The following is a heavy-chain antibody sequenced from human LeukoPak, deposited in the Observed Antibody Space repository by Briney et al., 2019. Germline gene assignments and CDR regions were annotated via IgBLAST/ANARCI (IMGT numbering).Heavy chain of an antibody. Sequence: KTSETLSLTCAVPGGSISSGGYSWSWIRQPPGKGLGWIGYIYHSGSTYYNPSLKSRVTISVDRSKNQFSLKLSSVTAADTAVYYCARFPTWGVTTFDYWGQGTLVTVSS. V-gene: IGHV4-30-2*01. CDR3: ARFPTWGVTTFDY. D-gene: IGHD4-17*01. CDR2: IYHSGST. J-gene: IGHJ4*02. CDR1: GGSISSGGYS.